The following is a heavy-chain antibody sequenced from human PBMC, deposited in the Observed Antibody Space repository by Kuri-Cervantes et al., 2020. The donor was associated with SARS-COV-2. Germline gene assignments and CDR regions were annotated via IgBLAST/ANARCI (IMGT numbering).Heavy chain of an antibody. CDR2: IIPIFGTA. CDR1: GDTFSSYA. D-gene: IGHD3-3*01. V-gene: IGHV1-69*13. J-gene: IGHJ3*02. Sequence: SVKVSCKASGDTFSSYAISWVRQAPGQGFEWMGRIIPIFGTANYAQKFQGRVTITADESTSTAYMELSSLRSEDTAVYYCARSYDFWSGPIGSAFDIWGQGTMVTVSS. CDR3: ARSYDFWSGPIGSAFDI.